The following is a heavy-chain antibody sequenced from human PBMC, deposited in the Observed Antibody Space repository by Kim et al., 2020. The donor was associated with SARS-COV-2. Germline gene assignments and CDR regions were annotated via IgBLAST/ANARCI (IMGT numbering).Heavy chain of an antibody. CDR2: MNPNSGNT. Sequence: ASVKVSCKASGYTFTRYDINWVRQAPGQGLEWMGWMNPNSGNTGYAQKFQGRVTMTRNTSISTAYMELSSLRSEDTAVYYCARGIGGGFPDDSNDYWGQGTLVTVSS. CDR1: GYTFTRYD. V-gene: IGHV1-8*01. J-gene: IGHJ4*02. CDR3: ARGIGGGFPDDSNDY. D-gene: IGHD3-16*01.